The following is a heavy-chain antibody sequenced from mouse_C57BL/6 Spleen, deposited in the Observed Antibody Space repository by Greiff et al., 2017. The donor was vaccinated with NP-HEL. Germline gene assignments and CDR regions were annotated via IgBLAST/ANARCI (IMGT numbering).Heavy chain of an antibody. V-gene: IGHV1-19*01. CDR3: AREKPYDYAMDY. CDR2: INPYNGGT. J-gene: IGHJ4*01. D-gene: IGHD2-12*01. Sequence: VQLQQSGPVLVKPGASVKMSCKASGYTFTDYYMNWVKQSHGKSLEWIGVINPYNGGTSYNQKFKGKATLTVDKSSSTAYMELNSLTSEDSAVYYCAREKPYDYAMDYWGQGTSVTVSS. CDR1: GYTFTDYY.